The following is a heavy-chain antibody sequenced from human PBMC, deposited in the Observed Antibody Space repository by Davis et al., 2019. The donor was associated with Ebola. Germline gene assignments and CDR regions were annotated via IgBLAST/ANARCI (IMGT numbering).Heavy chain of an antibody. Sequence: SETLSLTCTVSGGSISSYYWSWIRQPPGKGLEWIGYIYYSGSTNYNPSLKSRVTISVDTSKNQFSLKLSSVTVADTAVYYCVRDRQRGIPDYWGQGTLVTVSS. CDR2: IYYSGST. J-gene: IGHJ4*02. D-gene: IGHD3-10*01. CDR3: VRDRQRGIPDY. V-gene: IGHV4-59*12. CDR1: GGSISSYY.